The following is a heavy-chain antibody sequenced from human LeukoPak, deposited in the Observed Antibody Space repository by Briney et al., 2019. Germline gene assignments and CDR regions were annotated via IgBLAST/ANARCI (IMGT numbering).Heavy chain of an antibody. J-gene: IGHJ4*02. CDR3: ARDRYGDYGFDY. CDR2: ISYDGSNK. Sequence: GGSLRLSCAASGFTFSSYAMHWVRQAPGKGLEWVAVISYDGSNKYYADSVKGRFTISRDNSKNTLYLQMNSLRAEDTAVYYCARDRYGDYGFDYWGQGTLVTVSS. V-gene: IGHV3-30-3*01. D-gene: IGHD4-17*01. CDR1: GFTFSSYA.